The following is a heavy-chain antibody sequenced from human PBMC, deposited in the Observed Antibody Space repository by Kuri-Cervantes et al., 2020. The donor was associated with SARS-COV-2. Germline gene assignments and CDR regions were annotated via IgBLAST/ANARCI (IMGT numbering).Heavy chain of an antibody. D-gene: IGHD7-27*01. V-gene: IGHV3-11*04. CDR2: ISGSGGST. CDR1: GFTFSNAW. Sequence: GESLKISCAASGFTFSNAWMNWVRQAPGKGLEWVSAISGSGGSTYYADSVKGRFTISGDNAKNSLYLQMSSLRAEDTAVYYCARDLRLGKSLDYWGQGTLVTVSS. J-gene: IGHJ4*02. CDR3: ARDLRLGKSLDY.